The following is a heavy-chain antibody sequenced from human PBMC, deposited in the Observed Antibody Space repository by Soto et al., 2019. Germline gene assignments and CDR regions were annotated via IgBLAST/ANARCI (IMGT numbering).Heavy chain of an antibody. J-gene: IGHJ4*02. V-gene: IGHV3-74*01. D-gene: IGHD2-21*01. CDR3: ARGYPNYSNFAY. CDR1: GFTFSNYW. Sequence: EVQLVESGGGLFQPEGSLRISCEASGFTFSNYWMHWVRQAPGKGLVWVSRINNDGSDPIYADSVKGRFTISRDNAKNTVYLQMNSLRAEDTAVYYCARGYPNYSNFAYWGQGSLVTVSS. CDR2: INNDGSDP.